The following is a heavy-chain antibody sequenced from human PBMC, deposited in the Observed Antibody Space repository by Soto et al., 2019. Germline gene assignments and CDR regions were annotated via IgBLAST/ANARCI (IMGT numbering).Heavy chain of an antibody. Sequence: SQTLSLTCAISGDSVSSNSAAWNWIRQSPSRGLEWLGRTYYRSKWYNDYAVSVKSRITIDPDTSKNQFSLQLNSVTPEDTAVYYCARGVTIFGVVIRGYGMDVWGQGTKVTVSS. D-gene: IGHD3-3*01. J-gene: IGHJ6*02. CDR1: GDSVSSNSAA. CDR2: TYYRSKWYN. V-gene: IGHV6-1*01. CDR3: ARGVTIFGVVIRGYGMDV.